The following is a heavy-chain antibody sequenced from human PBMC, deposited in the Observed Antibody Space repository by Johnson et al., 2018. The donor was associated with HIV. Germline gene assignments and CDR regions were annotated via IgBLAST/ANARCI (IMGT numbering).Heavy chain of an antibody. V-gene: IGHV3-23*04. CDR3: AKDHAAAEGSEGAFDI. D-gene: IGHD6-13*01. CDR2: ISGSGIRT. J-gene: IGHJ3*02. Sequence: VQLVESGGGLVQPGRSLRLSCAASGFTFSSYVMSWVRQAPGQGLEWVSAISGSGIRTYYTDSLKGRFTISRDNAKNSLYLQMNSLRAEDTALYYCAKDHAAAEGSEGAFDIWGQGTMVTVSS. CDR1: GFTFSSYV.